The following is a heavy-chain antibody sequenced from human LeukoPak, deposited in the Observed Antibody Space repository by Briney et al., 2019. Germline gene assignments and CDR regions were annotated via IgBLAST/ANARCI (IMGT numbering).Heavy chain of an antibody. CDR1: GFTVSSNY. Sequence: GGSLRLSCAASGFTVSSNYMSWVRQAAGKGLDWVSGIYSGGSTYYADSVKGRFTISRDNSKNTLYLQMNSLRAEDTAVYYCASTTYCGGDCYPPDFDYWGQGTLVTVSS. CDR2: IYSGGST. CDR3: ASTTYCGGDCYPPDFDY. V-gene: IGHV3-66*02. D-gene: IGHD2-21*02. J-gene: IGHJ4*02.